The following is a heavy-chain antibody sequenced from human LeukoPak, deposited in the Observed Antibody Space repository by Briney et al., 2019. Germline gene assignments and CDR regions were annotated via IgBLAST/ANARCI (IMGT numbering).Heavy chain of an antibody. Sequence: AASLRFYCAASGFTFSSNAMSGVRPAPGKGLEWVSAINGSGGSTSYADSVRGRFTISRDNSKNTLYLQMNSLRAGDTAVFYCTYSSSPPGYGLGMDVWGQGTRVTVSS. J-gene: IGHJ6*02. CDR2: INGSGGST. D-gene: IGHD6-13*01. CDR3: TYSSSPPGYGLGMDV. V-gene: IGHV3-23*01. CDR1: GFTFSSNA.